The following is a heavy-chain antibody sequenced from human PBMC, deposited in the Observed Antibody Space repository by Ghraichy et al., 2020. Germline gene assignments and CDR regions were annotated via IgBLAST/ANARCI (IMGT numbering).Heavy chain of an antibody. CDR2: MNPNSGNT. Sequence: ASVKVSCKASGYTFTSYDINWVRQATGQGLEWMGWMNPNSGNTGYAQKFQGRVTMTRNTSISTAYMELSSLRSEDTAVYYCARKEITGTTGTDDAFDIWGQGTMVTVSS. CDR1: GYTFTSYD. V-gene: IGHV1-8*01. J-gene: IGHJ3*02. CDR3: ARKEITGTTGTDDAFDI. D-gene: IGHD1-7*01.